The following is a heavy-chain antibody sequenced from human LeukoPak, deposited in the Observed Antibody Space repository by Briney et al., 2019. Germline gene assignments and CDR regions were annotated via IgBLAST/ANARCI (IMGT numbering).Heavy chain of an antibody. CDR3: ARDLGVPAAYYYYYMDV. V-gene: IGHV1-2*06. J-gene: IGHJ6*03. CDR1: GYTFTGYY. CDR2: INPNSGGT. Sequence: ASVKVSCKASGYTFTGYYMHWVRQAPGQGLEWMGRINPNSGGTNYAQKFQGRVTMTRDTSISTAYMELSRLRSDDTAVYYCARDLGVPAAYYYYYMDVWGKGTTVTVSS. D-gene: IGHD2-2*01.